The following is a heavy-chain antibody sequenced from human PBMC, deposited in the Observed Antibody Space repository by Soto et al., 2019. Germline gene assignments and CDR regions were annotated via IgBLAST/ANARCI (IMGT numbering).Heavy chain of an antibody. CDR2: IWADGDTK. CDR3: SVGSSWTRSKNDH. CDR1: GFTFNSYG. V-gene: IGHV3-33*01. D-gene: IGHD6-13*01. Sequence: QVQLVESGGGVVQPGRSLRLSCAAAGFTFNSYGMHWVRQAPGKGLEWLAVIWADGDTKFYADSVKGRITISRDNSKHTLNLEMVSLGRDDTAGYCSSVGSSWTRSKNDHWGPGTMVTGSS. J-gene: IGHJ4*02.